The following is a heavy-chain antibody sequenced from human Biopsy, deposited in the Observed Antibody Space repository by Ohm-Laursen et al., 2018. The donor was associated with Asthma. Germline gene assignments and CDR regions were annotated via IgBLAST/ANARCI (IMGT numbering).Heavy chain of an antibody. CDR2: ISYDGSNK. J-gene: IGHJ3*02. Sequence: SLRLSCAASGFTFSSYGMHWVRQAPGKGLEWVAVISYDGSNKYYADSVKGRFTISRDNSKNSLYLQMNSLRAEDTAVYYCARGNHHLDYGGNSGAFDIWGQGTMVTVSS. CDR1: GFTFSSYG. CDR3: ARGNHHLDYGGNSGAFDI. V-gene: IGHV3-30*03. D-gene: IGHD4-23*01.